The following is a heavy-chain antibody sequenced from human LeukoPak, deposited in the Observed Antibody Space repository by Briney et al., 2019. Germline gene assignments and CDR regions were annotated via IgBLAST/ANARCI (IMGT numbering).Heavy chain of an antibody. CDR1: GFTFSSYA. J-gene: IGHJ4*02. V-gene: IGHV3-23*01. Sequence: GGSLRLSCAASGFTFSSYAMGWVGQAPGKGLEWVSAISGSGGSTYYADSVKGRFTISRDNSKNTLYPQMNSLRAEDTAVYYCAGASGDIVETATMGSYWGQGTLVTVSS. CDR2: ISGSGGST. CDR3: AGASGDIVETATMGSY. D-gene: IGHD5-18*01.